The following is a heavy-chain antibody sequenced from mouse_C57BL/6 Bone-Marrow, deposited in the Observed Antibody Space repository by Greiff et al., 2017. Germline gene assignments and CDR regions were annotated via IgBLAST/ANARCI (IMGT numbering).Heavy chain of an antibody. CDR1: GYTFTSYW. J-gene: IGHJ1*03. CDR3: ARSKAYYDYGPV. CDR2: IDPSDSYT. Sequence: QVQLQQPGAELVRPGTSVKLSCKASGYTFTSYWMHWVKQRPGQGLEWIGVIDPSDSYTNYNQKFKGKATLTVDTSSSTAYMELRSLTSEDSAVYFCARSKAYYDYGPVWGTGTTGTVSS. D-gene: IGHD2-4*01. V-gene: IGHV1-59*01.